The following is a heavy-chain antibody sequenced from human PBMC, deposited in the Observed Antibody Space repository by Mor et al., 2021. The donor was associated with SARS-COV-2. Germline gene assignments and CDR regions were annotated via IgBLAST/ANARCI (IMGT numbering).Heavy chain of an antibody. Sequence: VSYIGRTSITIYYADSVKGRFTISRDNAKNSLYLQMNSLRDEDTAVYYCARDHWARNGFDPWGQGTLVTVSS. CDR2: IGRTSITI. J-gene: IGHJ5*02. CDR3: ARDHWARNGFDP. D-gene: IGHD3-16*01. V-gene: IGHV3-48*02.